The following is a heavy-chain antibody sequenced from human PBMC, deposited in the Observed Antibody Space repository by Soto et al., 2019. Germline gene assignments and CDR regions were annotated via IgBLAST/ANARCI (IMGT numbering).Heavy chain of an antibody. CDR1: VFTFSSYE. Sequence: GWSLRLSCSASVFTFSSYEMNWFRQAPGKGLEWVSYISSSGSTIYYADSVKGRFTISRDNAKNSLYLQMNSLRAEDTAVYYCAATVAFLELSFHWGQGTLVTVSS. J-gene: IGHJ4*02. D-gene: IGHD3-3*01. V-gene: IGHV3-48*03. CDR2: ISSSGSTI. CDR3: AATVAFLELSFH.